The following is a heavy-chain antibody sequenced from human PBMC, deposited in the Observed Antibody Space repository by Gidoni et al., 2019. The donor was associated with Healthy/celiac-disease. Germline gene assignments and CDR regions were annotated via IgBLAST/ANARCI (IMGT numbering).Heavy chain of an antibody. CDR2: TRNKANSYNT. D-gene: IGHD6-13*01. CDR1: GFTFSDHY. V-gene: IGHV3-72*01. Sequence: EVQLVESGGGLVQPGGSLRLSCSASGFTFSDHYMDWVRQAPGKGLEWVGRTRNKANSYNTEYAASVKGRCTISRYDSKNSLYLQMNSLKTEDTAVYYCVLAVAWGQGTLVTVSS. CDR3: VLAVA. J-gene: IGHJ4*02.